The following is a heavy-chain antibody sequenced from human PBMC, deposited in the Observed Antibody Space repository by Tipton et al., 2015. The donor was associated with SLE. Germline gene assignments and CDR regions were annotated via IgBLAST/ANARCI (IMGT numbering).Heavy chain of an antibody. V-gene: IGHV3-48*02. Sequence: SLRLSCAASGFTFSSYWMSWVRQAPGKGLEWVSYISGSGTTILYSDSVKGRFTISRDNVKNSVYLQMNSLIDDDTAVYYCAREATLSYWGQGTLVTVSS. CDR1: GFTFSSYW. CDR2: ISGSGTTI. J-gene: IGHJ4*02. CDR3: AREATLSY.